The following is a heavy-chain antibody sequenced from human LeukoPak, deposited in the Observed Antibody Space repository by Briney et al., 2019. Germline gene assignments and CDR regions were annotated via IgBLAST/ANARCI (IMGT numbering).Heavy chain of an antibody. CDR2: ISAYNGNT. V-gene: IGHV1-18*01. J-gene: IGHJ5*02. Sequence: ASVKVSCKASGYTFTSYGISWVRQAPGQGLEWMGWISAYNGNTNYAQKLQGRVTMTTDTSTSTAYMELRSLRSDDTAVYYCARLHYYGSGSYPMTGNWFDPWGQGTLVTVSS. CDR1: GYTFTSYG. D-gene: IGHD3-10*01. CDR3: ARLHYYGSGSYPMTGNWFDP.